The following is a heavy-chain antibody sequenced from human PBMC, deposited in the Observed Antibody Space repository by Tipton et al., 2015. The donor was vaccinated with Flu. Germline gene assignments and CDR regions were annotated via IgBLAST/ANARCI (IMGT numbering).Heavy chain of an antibody. CDR2: IYSSGSA. J-gene: IGHJ4*02. Sequence: TLSLTCTVSGGALSSFYWNWIRQPAGKGLEWVGRIYSSGSATYSPSFKSRVTLSIDTSKNQFALNRISVTAAVTAGYFCVRGAGSGTHMVFDFCGEGMLITGSS. D-gene: IGHD3-10*01. V-gene: IGHV4-4*07. CDR3: VRGAGSGTHMVFDF. CDR1: GGALSSFY.